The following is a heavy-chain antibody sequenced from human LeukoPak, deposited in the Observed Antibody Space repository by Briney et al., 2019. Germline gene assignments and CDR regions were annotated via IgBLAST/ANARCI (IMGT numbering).Heavy chain of an antibody. Sequence: GASVKVSCKASGYTFTTYGISWVRQAPGQGLEWMGWIRAYNGNTHYAQKLQGRVTMTTDTSTSTAYMELRSLRSDDTAVYYCARDGPYGSGIYRGNYYYMDVWGKGTTVTVSS. CDR3: ARDGPYGSGIYRGNYYYMDV. D-gene: IGHD3-10*01. J-gene: IGHJ6*03. V-gene: IGHV1-18*01. CDR2: IRAYNGNT. CDR1: GYTFTTYG.